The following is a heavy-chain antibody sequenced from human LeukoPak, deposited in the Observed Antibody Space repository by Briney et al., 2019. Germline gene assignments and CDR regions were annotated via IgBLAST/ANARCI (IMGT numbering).Heavy chain of an antibody. J-gene: IGHJ6*03. V-gene: IGHV4-38-2*02. CDR2: IYHSGST. D-gene: IGHD7-27*01. Sequence: SETLSLTCTVSGYSISSGYYWGWIRQPPGKGLEWIGSIYHSGSTYYHPSLKSRATISVDTSKNQFSLKLSSVTAADTAVYYCARVTGGPPIPSYYYYMDVWGKGTTVTVSS. CDR1: GYSISSGYY. CDR3: ARVTGGPPIPSYYYYMDV.